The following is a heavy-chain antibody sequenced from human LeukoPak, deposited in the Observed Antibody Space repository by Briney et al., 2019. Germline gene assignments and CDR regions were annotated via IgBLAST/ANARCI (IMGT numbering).Heavy chain of an antibody. V-gene: IGHV4-59*01. CDR3: ARSADSSGYYHNY. CDR1: GGSISSCY. D-gene: IGHD3-22*01. J-gene: IGHJ4*02. Sequence: PSETLSLTCTVSGGSISSCYWSWIRQPPGKGLEWIGYIYYSGSTNYNPSLKSRVTISVDTSKNQYSLKLSSVTAADTAVYYCARSADSSGYYHNYWGQGTLVTVSS. CDR2: IYYSGST.